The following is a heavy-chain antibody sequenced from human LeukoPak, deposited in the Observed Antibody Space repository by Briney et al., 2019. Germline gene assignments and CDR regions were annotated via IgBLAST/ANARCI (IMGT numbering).Heavy chain of an antibody. J-gene: IGHJ3*02. V-gene: IGHV4-59*01. CDR2: MYHSGST. CDR3: ATVYSSGWYGAFDI. Sequence: PSETLSLTCTVSGGSISSYYWSWIRQPPGKGLEWIGYMYHSGSTNYNPSLKSRVTISIDTSKNQFSLKLSSVTAADTAVYYCATVYSSGWYGAFDIWGQGTMVTVSS. D-gene: IGHD6-19*01. CDR1: GGSISSYY.